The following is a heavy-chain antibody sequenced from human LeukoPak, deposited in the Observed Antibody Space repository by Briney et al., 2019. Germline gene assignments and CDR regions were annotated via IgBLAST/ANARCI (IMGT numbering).Heavy chain of an antibody. CDR1: GFSFSSYT. CDR2: IGSSGGST. D-gene: IGHD1-26*01. V-gene: IGHV3-64*01. J-gene: IGHJ1*01. Sequence: GGSLRLSCAASGFSFSSYTMHWVRQAPGKGLEYVSAIGSSGGSTYYVNSVKGRFTISRDNSKNTLYLQMGSLRAEDMAVYYCARRGSYSAEYFQHWGQGTLVTVSS. CDR3: ARRGSYSAEYFQH.